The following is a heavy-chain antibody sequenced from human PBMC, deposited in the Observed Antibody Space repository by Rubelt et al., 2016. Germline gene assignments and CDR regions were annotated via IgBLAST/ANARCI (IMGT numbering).Heavy chain of an antibody. J-gene: IGHJ5*02. CDR3: ARVSGIATNWFDP. D-gene: IGHD6-13*01. CDR1: GGSISSSSYY. V-gene: IGHV4-39*07. CDR2: INHSGST. Sequence: QLQLQESGPGLVKPSETLSLTCTVSGGSISSSSYYWGWIRQPPGKGLEWIGEINHSGSTNYNPSLKSRVTISVDTSKNQFSLKLSSVTAADTAVYYCARVSGIATNWFDPWGQGTLVTVSS.